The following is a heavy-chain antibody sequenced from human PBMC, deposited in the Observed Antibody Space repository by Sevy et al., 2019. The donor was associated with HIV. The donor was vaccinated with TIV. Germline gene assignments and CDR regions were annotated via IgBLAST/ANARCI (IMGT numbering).Heavy chain of an antibody. CDR2: IYTSGST. CDR1: GGSISSYY. D-gene: IGHD6-13*01. CDR3: ARDGYSSSWYGGQFDY. Sequence: SETLSLTCTVSGGSISSYYWSWIRQPAGKGLEWIGRIYTSGSTNYNPSLKSRVTMSADTSKNQFSLKLSSVTAADTAVYYCARDGYSSSWYGGQFDYWGQGTLVTVSS. V-gene: IGHV4-4*07. J-gene: IGHJ4*02.